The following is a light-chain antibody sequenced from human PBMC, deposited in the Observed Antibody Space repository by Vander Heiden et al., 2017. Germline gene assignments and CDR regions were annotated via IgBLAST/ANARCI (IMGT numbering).Light chain of an antibody. CDR3: YSTDSSGNHRKV. CDR1: ALPKKY. J-gene: IGLJ2*01. Sequence: SYELPQPPSVSVSPGQTARITCSGDALPKKYAYWYQQKSGQAPVLVSYEDSKRPSGIPERFSGSSSGTMASLTISGAQVEDEADYYCYSTDSSGNHRKVFGGGTKLTVL. V-gene: IGLV3-10*01. CDR2: EDS.